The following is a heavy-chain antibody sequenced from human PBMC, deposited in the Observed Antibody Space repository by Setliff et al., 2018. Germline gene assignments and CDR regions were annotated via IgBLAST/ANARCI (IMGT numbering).Heavy chain of an antibody. CDR3: ARGGGDY. CDR1: GFTFSDYY. J-gene: IGHJ4*02. V-gene: IGHV4-34*01. Sequence: LRLSCAASGFTFSDYYMSWIRQPPGKGLEWIAEINHSGSTNYNPSLKSRVTISVDTSKNQFSLKLSTVTAADTAVYYCARGGGDYWGQGTLVTVSS. CDR2: INHSGST.